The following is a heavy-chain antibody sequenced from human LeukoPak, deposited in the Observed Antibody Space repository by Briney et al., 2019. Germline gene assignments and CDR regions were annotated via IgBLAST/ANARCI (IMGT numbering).Heavy chain of an antibody. CDR3: ARHRYYYNSSGYYYQP. CDR1: GASISSYY. Sequence: PSETLSLTCTVSGASISSYYWSWIRQPPGKGLEWIGYIYYSGSTNYNPSLKSRVTISVDTSKNQFSLRLSSVTAADTAVYYCARHRYYYNSSGYYYQPWGQGTLVTVSS. D-gene: IGHD3-22*01. J-gene: IGHJ5*02. V-gene: IGHV4-59*01. CDR2: IYYSGST.